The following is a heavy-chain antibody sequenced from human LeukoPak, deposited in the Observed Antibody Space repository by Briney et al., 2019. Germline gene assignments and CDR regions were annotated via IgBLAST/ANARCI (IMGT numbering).Heavy chain of an antibody. CDR1: GYTFTSYG. D-gene: IGHD5-12*01. CDR2: ISAYNGNT. V-gene: IGHV1-18*01. J-gene: IGHJ4*02. CDR3: ARRGYSGYDLGY. Sequence: GASVNVSCKASGYTFTSYGISWVRQAPGHGLEWMGWISAYNGNTNYAQKLQGRVTMTTDTSTSTAYMERRSLRSDDTAVYYGARRGYSGYDLGYWGQGTLVTVSS.